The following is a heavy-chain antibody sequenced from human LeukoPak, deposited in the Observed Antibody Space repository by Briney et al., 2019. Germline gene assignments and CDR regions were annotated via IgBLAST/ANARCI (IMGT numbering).Heavy chain of an antibody. D-gene: IGHD3-10*01. J-gene: IGHJ6*03. V-gene: IGHV5-51*01. CDR2: TFAGYSYS. Sequence: GESLKISCQSFGYNFTPYWIVWVRQMPGKGLEWMGITFAGYSYSIYSPSFQGQVTMSVDKSISTAYLQWSSLKASDTAMYYCARQGSGFAPKYYYYMDVWGKGTTVTASS. CDR1: GYNFTPYW. CDR3: ARQGSGFAPKYYYYMDV.